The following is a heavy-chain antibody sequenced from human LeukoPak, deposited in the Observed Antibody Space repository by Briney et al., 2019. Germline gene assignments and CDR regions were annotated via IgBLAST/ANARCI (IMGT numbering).Heavy chain of an antibody. J-gene: IGHJ4*02. CDR3: AGQHSSGCV. D-gene: IGHD6-19*01. Sequence: PGGSLRLSCAASGFTFSSYSMNWVRQAPGKGLEWVSYISSSSSTIYYADSVKGRFTISRDNAKNSLYLQMNSLRAEDTAVYYCAGQHSSGCVWGQGILVTVSS. CDR1: GFTFSSYS. CDR2: ISSSSSTI. V-gene: IGHV3-48*01.